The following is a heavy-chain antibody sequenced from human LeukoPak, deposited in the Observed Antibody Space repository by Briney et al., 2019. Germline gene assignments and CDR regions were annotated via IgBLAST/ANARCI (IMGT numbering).Heavy chain of an antibody. D-gene: IGHD3-3*01. CDR3: VRDLSGRAFYMDV. V-gene: IGHV3-66*02. J-gene: IGHJ6*03. CDR1: GFSVSSNY. CDR2: IYSGGNT. Sequence: QPGGSLRLSCAASGFSVSSNYMNWVRQAPGKGLEWVSVIYSGGNTYYADSVKGRFTISRDNSENTLYLQMNSLRAEDTAIYYCVRDLSGRAFYMDVWGKGTTVTVSS.